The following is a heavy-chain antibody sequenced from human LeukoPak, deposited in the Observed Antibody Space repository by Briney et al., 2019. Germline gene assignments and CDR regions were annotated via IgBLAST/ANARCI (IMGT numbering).Heavy chain of an antibody. J-gene: IGHJ4*02. CDR1: GFTFSSYA. V-gene: IGHV3-30-3*01. Sequence: PGGSLRLSCAASGFTFSSYAFHGVRQAPGKGLEWVAVVSYDGSNTYYADSVKGRFTVSRDNFKNTLYPQMNSLRPEDTAVYYCARMALGYWGQGTLVTVSS. CDR2: VSYDGSNT. CDR3: ARMALGY. D-gene: IGHD3-16*01.